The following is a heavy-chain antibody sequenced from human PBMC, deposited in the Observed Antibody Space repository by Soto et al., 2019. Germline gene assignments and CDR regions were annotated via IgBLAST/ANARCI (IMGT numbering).Heavy chain of an antibody. V-gene: IGHV1-24*01. Sequence: ASVKVSCKVSGYTLTELSIHWVRQAPGEGLEWMGGFDLENGETIYAQRFQGRVTMTEESSADTPYMELSSLRSEDTAVYYCAKEVRRSNQFDHWGQGTMVTVSS. D-gene: IGHD3-10*01. CDR1: GYTLTELS. CDR3: AKEVRRSNQFDH. J-gene: IGHJ4*02. CDR2: FDLENGET.